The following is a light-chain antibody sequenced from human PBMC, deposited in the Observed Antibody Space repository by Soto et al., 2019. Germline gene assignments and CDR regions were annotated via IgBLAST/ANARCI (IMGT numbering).Light chain of an antibody. CDR3: QQSFSSSWT. Sequence: DIQMTQSPASLSASIGDRVIITCRASQSISNYLNWYQHKPGRAPKFLIYAASSLQSGVPSRFSGSGSGTDFPITISSLQREHFATYFCQQSFSSSWTLGQGTKVDIQ. CDR1: QSISNY. CDR2: AAS. V-gene: IGKV1-39*01. J-gene: IGKJ1*01.